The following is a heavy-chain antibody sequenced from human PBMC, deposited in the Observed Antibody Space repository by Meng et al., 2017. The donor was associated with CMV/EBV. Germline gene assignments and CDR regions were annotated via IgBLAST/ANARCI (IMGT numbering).Heavy chain of an antibody. CDR3: ARMPRDGYNYIDY. V-gene: IGHV1-69*12. J-gene: IGHJ4*02. CDR1: GGTFSSYA. Sequence: QVQLVQSGAEVKKPGSSVKVYCKASGGTFSSYATSWVRQAPGQGLEWMGGIIPIFGTANYAQKFQGRVTITADESTSTAYMELSSLRSEDTAVYYCARMPRDGYNYIDYWGQGTLVTVSS. CDR2: IIPIFGTA. D-gene: IGHD5-24*01.